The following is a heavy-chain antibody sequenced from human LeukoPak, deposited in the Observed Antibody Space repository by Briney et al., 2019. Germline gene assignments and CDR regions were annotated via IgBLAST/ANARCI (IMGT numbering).Heavy chain of an antibody. Sequence: PGGSLRLSCAASGFTFSSYGMSWVRQAPGKGLEWVSAISGSGSSTYYADSVKGRFTISRDNSKNTLYLQMNSLRAEDTAVYYCAKDNDFWSGYSYYYYYMDVWGKGTTVTVSS. J-gene: IGHJ6*03. CDR3: AKDNDFWSGYSYYYYYMDV. CDR1: GFTFSSYG. V-gene: IGHV3-23*01. D-gene: IGHD3-3*01. CDR2: ISGSGSST.